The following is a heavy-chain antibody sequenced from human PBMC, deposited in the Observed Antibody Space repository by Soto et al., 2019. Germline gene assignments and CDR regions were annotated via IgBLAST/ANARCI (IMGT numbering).Heavy chain of an antibody. D-gene: IGHD3-9*01. V-gene: IGHV1-69*01. J-gene: IGHJ5*02. CDR3: ARVASQRYVDWLLPYNWFDP. CDR2: IIPIFGTA. Sequence: QVQLVQSGAEVKKPGSSVKVSCKASGGTFSSYAISWVRQAPGQGLEWMGGIIPIFGTANYAQKFQGRVTIPAEAPASTAYMELSSLQYKKTAVYYCARVASQRYVDWLLPYNWFDPWGQGTLVTVSS. CDR1: GGTFSSYA.